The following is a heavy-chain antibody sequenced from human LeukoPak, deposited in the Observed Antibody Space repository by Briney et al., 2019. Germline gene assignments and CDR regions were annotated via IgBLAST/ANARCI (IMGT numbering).Heavy chain of an antibody. CDR3: ALGNCPTTSCYPGVAFDI. J-gene: IGHJ3*02. CDR1: GGSISNYY. V-gene: IGHV4-59*08. D-gene: IGHD2-2*01. Sequence: KPSETLSLTCTVSGGSISNYYWSWIRQPPGKGLEWIGYIYHSGSTNYNPSLKSRVTISVDTSKNQFSLKLTSVTAADTAVYYCALGNCPTTSCYPGVAFDIWGQGTMVTVSS. CDR2: IYHSGST.